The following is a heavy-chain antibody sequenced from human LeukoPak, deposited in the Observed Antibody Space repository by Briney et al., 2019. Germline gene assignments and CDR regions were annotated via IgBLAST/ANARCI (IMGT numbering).Heavy chain of an antibody. CDR3: ARRAFRHYGGGWFDP. Sequence: PSETLSLTCTVSSGSISTSNYYWGWVRQPPGKALEWIGNIFYSGSTYYSPSLKSRVTISLDTSKNQFSLKLSSVTAADTAVYYCARRAFRHYGGGWFDPWGQGTPVTVSS. D-gene: IGHD3-16*01. J-gene: IGHJ5*02. CDR2: IFYSGST. CDR1: SGSISTSNYY. V-gene: IGHV4-39*07.